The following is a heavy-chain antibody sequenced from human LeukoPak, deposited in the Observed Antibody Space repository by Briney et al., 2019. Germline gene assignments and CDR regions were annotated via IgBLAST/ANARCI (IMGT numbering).Heavy chain of an antibody. CDR3: ARDLHYWAAMDV. Sequence: LSGGSLRLSCAPSGFTFSGYAMSWVRQAPGKGLEWVSGFGSDGKTHYAESGQGRFAISRDPSKTTLYLQMNSLRTEDTALYYCARDLHYWAAMDVWGQGTTVTVSS. D-gene: IGHD2-8*02. J-gene: IGHJ6*02. V-gene: IGHV3-23*01. CDR2: FGSDGKT. CDR1: GFTFSGYA.